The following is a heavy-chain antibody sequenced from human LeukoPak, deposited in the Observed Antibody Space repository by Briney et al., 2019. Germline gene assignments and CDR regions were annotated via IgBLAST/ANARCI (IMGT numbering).Heavy chain of an antibody. V-gene: IGHV3-33*01. J-gene: IGHJ6*02. Sequence: GGSLRLSCAASGFTFSSYGMHWVRQAPGKGLEWVAVIWYDGSNKYYADSVKGRFTISRDNSKNTLYLQMNSLRAEDTAVYYCARDRGIAARPYYYYGMDVWGQGTTVTVSS. D-gene: IGHD6-6*01. CDR1: GFTFSSYG. CDR3: ARDRGIAARPYYYYGMDV. CDR2: IWYDGSNK.